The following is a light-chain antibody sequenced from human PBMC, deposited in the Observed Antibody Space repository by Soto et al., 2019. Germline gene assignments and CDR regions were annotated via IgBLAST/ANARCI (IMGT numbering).Light chain of an antibody. CDR1: QSVGSN. CDR3: HQYNNWPPYT. Sequence: EIVMTQSPATLSVSPGDRATLSCRASQSVGSNLAWYQQKPGQAPGLLIYGASTRPTGIPARFSGSGSGTEFTLTISSLQSEDFAVYYCHQYNNWPPYTFGQGTKLEIK. J-gene: IGKJ2*01. V-gene: IGKV3-15*01. CDR2: GAS.